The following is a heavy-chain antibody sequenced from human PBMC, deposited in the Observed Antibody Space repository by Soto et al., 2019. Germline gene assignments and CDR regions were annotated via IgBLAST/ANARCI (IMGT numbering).Heavy chain of an antibody. J-gene: IGHJ4*02. D-gene: IGHD3-22*01. Sequence: VASVKVSCKASGGTFSSYAISWVRQAPGQGLEWMGGIIPIFGTANYAQKLQGRVTMTTDTSTSTAYMELRSLRSDDTAVYYCARTPNYYDSSGYDDYWGQGTLVTVSS. CDR2: IIPIFGTA. CDR1: GGTFSSYA. V-gene: IGHV1-69*05. CDR3: ARTPNYYDSSGYDDY.